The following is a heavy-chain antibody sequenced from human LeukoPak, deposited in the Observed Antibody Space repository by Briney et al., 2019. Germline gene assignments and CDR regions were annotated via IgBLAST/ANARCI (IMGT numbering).Heavy chain of an antibody. J-gene: IGHJ6*03. CDR1: GYTFTSYG. CDR3: ARIGDSSGWYPTYYYYYMDV. V-gene: IGHV1-18*01. CDR2: ISAYNGNT. Sequence: ASVKVSCRASGYTFTSYGISWVRQAPGQGLEWMGWISAYNGNTNYAQKLQGRVTMTTDTSTSTAYMELRSLRSDDTAVYYCARIGDSSGWYPTYYYYYMDVWGKGTTVTISS. D-gene: IGHD6-19*01.